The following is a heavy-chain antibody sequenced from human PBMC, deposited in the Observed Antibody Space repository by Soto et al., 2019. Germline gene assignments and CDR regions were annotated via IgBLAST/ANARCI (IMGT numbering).Heavy chain of an antibody. CDR3: ARLYCSAASCYSVGAFDI. CDR1: GFTFSTYG. J-gene: IGHJ3*02. Sequence: QVQLVESGGGVVQPGRSLRLSCAASGFTFSTYGMHWVRQAPGKGLEWVALIWFDGSDKYYTESVKGRFTISRDNSRSTVYLQMNSRRAEDTAVYYCARLYCSAASCYSVGAFDIRGQGTMVTVTS. V-gene: IGHV3-33*01. D-gene: IGHD2-15*01. CDR2: IWFDGSDK.